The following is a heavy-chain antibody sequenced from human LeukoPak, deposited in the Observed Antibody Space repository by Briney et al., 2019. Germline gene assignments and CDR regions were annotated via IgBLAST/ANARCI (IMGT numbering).Heavy chain of an antibody. D-gene: IGHD6-13*01. CDR2: IYPGDSDT. Sequence: GESLKISCKGSGYSFTSYWITRVRQMPGKGLEWMGIIYPGDSDTRYSPSFQGHVTISADKSINTAYLQWSSLKASDTAMYYCARRVAAAETFDFWGQGTQVTVSS. V-gene: IGHV5-51*01. CDR3: ARRVAAAETFDF. CDR1: GYSFTSYW. J-gene: IGHJ4*02.